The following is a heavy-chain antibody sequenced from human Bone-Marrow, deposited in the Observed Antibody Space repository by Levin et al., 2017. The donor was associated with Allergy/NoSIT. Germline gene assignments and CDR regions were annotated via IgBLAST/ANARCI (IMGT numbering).Heavy chain of an antibody. CDR1: GFTFSRYW. Sequence: GGSLRLSCEASGFTFSRYWMHWVRQAPGKGLVWVSRINGDGSSTAYAESVKGRCTISRDNAKNTLYLEMNSLRAEDTAVYYCAKVANDGNYGYYYGLDVWGQGTTVTVSS. V-gene: IGHV3-74*01. J-gene: IGHJ6*02. CDR3: AKVANDGNYGYYYGLDV. CDR2: INGDGSST. D-gene: IGHD3-10*01.